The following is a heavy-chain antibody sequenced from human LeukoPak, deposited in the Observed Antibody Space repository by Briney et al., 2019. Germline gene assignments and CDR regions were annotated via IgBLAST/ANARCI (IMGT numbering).Heavy chain of an antibody. V-gene: IGHV3-7*01. CDR2: IKEDGSEI. CDR3: AREGSGRYVGTGAQS. CDR1: GFTFSSYW. Sequence: GGSLRLSCAASGFTFSSYWMSWVRQAPGKGLEWVANIKEDGSEIHYVDSVKGRFTISRDNAKNSVYLQMNSLRAEDTSVYYCAREGSGRYVGTGAQSWGQGALVTVSS. J-gene: IGHJ5*02. D-gene: IGHD6-19*01.